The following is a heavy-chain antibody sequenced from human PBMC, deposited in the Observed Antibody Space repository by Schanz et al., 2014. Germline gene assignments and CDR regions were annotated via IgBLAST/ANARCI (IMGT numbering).Heavy chain of an antibody. V-gene: IGHV3-11*01. CDR3: AKDLYNYGSFDS. D-gene: IGHD3-16*01. CDR1: GFTFSDYY. J-gene: IGHJ5*01. CDR2: ISSSGSTI. Sequence: QVYLVESGGDLVKPGGSLRLSCAASGFTFSDYYMSWIRQAPGKGLEWVSYISSSGSTIYYADSVKVRFTISRDNAKNSLYLRMNSLRAEDTAVYYCAKDLYNYGSFDSWGRGTLVAVSS.